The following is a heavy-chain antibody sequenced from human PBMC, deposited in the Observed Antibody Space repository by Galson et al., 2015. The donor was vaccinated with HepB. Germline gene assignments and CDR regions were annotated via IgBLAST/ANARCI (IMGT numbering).Heavy chain of an antibody. CDR2: IIPIFGTA. V-gene: IGHV1-69*13. D-gene: IGHD2-21*02. CDR1: GGTFSSYA. Sequence: SVKVSCKASGGTFSSYAISWVRQAPGQGLEWMGGIIPIFGTANYAQKFQGRVTITADESTSTAYMELSSLRSEDTAVYYCAREPYCGGDCYTIDDAFDIWGQGTMVTVSS. CDR3: AREPYCGGDCYTIDDAFDI. J-gene: IGHJ3*02.